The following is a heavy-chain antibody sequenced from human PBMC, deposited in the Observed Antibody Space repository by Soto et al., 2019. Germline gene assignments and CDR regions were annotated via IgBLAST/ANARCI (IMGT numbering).Heavy chain of an antibody. J-gene: IGHJ4*02. V-gene: IGHV1-69*06. CDR2: LIPLFGTT. CDR1: GGTFSGHA. CDR3: ARGPISGYRFDS. Sequence: QVQLVQSGAEVKKPGSSVKVSCEASGGTFSGHAISWVRQAPGQGPEWMGGLIPLFGTTQHEQNFQDRLTITADKSTSAASIDLSSRRLENTAIYYCARGPISGYRFDSGGQGTLVTVSS. D-gene: IGHD2-15*01.